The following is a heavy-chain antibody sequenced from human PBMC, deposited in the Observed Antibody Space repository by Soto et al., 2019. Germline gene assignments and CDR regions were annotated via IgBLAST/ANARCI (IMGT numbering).Heavy chain of an antibody. CDR1: GGTFSSYA. V-gene: IGHV1-69*13. CDR3: VREGPAPPYYFYDS. Sequence: ASVKVSCKASGGTFSSYAISWVRQAPGQGLEWMGGIIPIFGTANYAQKFQGRVTITADESTSTAYMELSSLRSEDTALYYCVREGPAPPYYFYDSWGQGTLVTVSS. J-gene: IGHJ4*02. CDR2: IIPIFGTA. D-gene: IGHD3-10*01.